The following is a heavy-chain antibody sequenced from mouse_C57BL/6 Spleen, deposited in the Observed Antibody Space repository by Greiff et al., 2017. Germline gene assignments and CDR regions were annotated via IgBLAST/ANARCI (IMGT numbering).Heavy chain of an antibody. CDR1: GYTFTSYW. J-gene: IGHJ3*01. D-gene: IGHD2-4*01. V-gene: IGHV1-72*01. CDR2: IDPNSGGT. Sequence: QVHVKQPGAELVKPGASVKLSCKASGYTFTSYWMHWVKQRPGRGLEWIGRIDPNSGGTKYNEKFKSKATLTVDKPSSTAYMQLSSLTSEDSAVYYCAREGGYDYDEAWFAYWGQGTLVTVSA. CDR3: AREGGYDYDEAWFAY.